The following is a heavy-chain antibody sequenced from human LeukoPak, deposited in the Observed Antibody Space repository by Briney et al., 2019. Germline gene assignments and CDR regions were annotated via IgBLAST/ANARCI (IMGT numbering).Heavy chain of an antibody. D-gene: IGHD6-19*01. V-gene: IGHV3-11*01. J-gene: IGHJ6*02. CDR3: ASDFHHRVAVHGLDV. CDR2: IGASGTDK. Sequence: GGSLRLSCAASGFTFSDYYMTWVRQAPGKGPEGVSYIGASGTDKYYADSVKGRFTVSRDNAKNSLFLHMNSLRAEDTAVYYCASDFHHRVAVHGLDVWGQGTTVTVSS. CDR1: GFTFSDYY.